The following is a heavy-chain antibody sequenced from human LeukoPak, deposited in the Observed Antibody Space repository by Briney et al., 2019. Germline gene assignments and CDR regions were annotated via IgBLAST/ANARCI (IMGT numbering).Heavy chain of an antibody. J-gene: IGHJ3*02. CDR3: AKRTDTSGNRGGALDI. Sequence: GGSLGLSCPASGFTFSSYAMSWVRPAPGKGLEWVSSISDSGSGTYYADSVKGRFTISRDNSKNTLYLQMNSLRAEDTAVYYCAKRTDTSGNRGGALDIWGQGTMVAVSS. D-gene: IGHD3-22*01. CDR1: GFTFSSYA. V-gene: IGHV3-23*01. CDR2: ISDSGSGT.